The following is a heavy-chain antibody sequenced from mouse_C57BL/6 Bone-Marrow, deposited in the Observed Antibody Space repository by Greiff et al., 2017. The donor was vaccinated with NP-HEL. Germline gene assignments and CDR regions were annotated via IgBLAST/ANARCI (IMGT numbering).Heavy chain of an antibody. Sequence: QVQLQQPGAELVMPGASVKLSCKASGYTFTSYWMHWVKQRPGQGLEWIGEIDPSDSYTNYNQKFKGKATLTVDKSSSTAYMQLSSLTSEDSAVYYCARERGYDDFAYWGQGTLVTVSA. J-gene: IGHJ3*01. D-gene: IGHD2-2*01. CDR2: IDPSDSYT. V-gene: IGHV1-69*01. CDR1: GYTFTSYW. CDR3: ARERGYDDFAY.